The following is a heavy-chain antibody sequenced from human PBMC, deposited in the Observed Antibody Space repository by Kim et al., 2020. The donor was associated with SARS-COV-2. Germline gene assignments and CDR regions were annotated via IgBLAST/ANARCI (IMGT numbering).Heavy chain of an antibody. CDR1: GFTFSSYG. Sequence: GGSLRLSCAASGFTFSSYGMHWVRQAPGKGLEWVAVIWYDGSNKYYADSVKGRFTISRDNSKNTLYLQMNSLRAEDTAVYYCARASGTTPRNYDYDGMDVWGQGTTVTVSS. CDR2: IWYDGSNK. CDR3: ARASGTTPRNYDYDGMDV. J-gene: IGHJ6*02. V-gene: IGHV3-33*01. D-gene: IGHD4-17*01.